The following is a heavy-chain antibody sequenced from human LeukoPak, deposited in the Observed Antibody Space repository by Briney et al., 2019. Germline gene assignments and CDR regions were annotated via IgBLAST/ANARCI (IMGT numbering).Heavy chain of an antibody. CDR2: IKQDGSEK. V-gene: IGHV3-7*01. J-gene: IGHJ5*02. Sequence: PGGSLRLSCAASGFTFSSYWMSWVRQAPGKGLEWVANIKQDGSEKYYVDSVKGRFTISRDNAKNSLYLQMNSLRAEDTAVYYCARGSGSGYSSSVWFDPWGQGTLVTVSS. D-gene: IGHD6-6*01. CDR1: GFTFSSYW. CDR3: ARGSGSGYSSSVWFDP.